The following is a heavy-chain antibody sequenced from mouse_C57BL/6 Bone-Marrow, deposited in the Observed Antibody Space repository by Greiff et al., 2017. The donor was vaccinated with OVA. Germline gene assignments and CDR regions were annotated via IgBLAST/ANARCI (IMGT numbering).Heavy chain of an antibody. D-gene: IGHD2-14*01. CDR3: ARWYDYYAMDY. CDR2: IYPGEGSL. CDR1: GYTFPDHT. V-gene: IGHV1-78*01. J-gene: IGHJ4*01. Sequence: VKLMESDAELVKPGASVKISCRVSGYTFPDHTIHWLKQRPERGLAWIGYIYPGEGSLKYNEKFKGRATLTAYTSASTAYMQLNILTSEDSAVYFCARWYDYYAMDYWGQGTSVTVSS.